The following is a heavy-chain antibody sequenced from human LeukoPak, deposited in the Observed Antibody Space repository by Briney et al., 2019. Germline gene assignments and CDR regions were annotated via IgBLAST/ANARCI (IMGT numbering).Heavy chain of an antibody. CDR3: ARQFGSWFDY. D-gene: IGHD6-13*01. CDR2: IYPGDSDT. Sequence: GESLKISCKGSGYSFTTYWIGWVRQMPGKGLEWMGIIYPGDSDTRDSPSFQGQVTTSADKFITTAYLQWNNLKASDTAIYYCARQFGSWFDYWGQGTLVTVSS. CDR1: GYSFTTYW. J-gene: IGHJ4*02. V-gene: IGHV5-51*01.